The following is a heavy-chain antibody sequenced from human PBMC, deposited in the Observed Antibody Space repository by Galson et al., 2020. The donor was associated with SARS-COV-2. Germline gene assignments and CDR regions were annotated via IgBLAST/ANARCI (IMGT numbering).Heavy chain of an antibody. CDR1: GGSISSSSYY. D-gene: IGHD3-16*02. CDR2: LDYSGST. J-gene: IGHJ2*01. V-gene: IGHV4-39*06. Sequence: SETLSLTCTVSGGSISSSSYYWGWIPQPPGKGREWIGSLDYSGSTYYNPSLKSRVTISVDTSKNQFTLKLSSVTAADTAVYYCARDPAPYDYVWGSYRWYWYFDLWGRGTLVTVSS. CDR3: ARDPAPYDYVWGSYRWYWYFDL.